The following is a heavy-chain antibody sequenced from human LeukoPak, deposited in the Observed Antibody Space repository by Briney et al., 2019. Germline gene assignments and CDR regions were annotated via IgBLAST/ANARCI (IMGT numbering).Heavy chain of an antibody. Sequence: SETLSLTCTVSGGSISSYYWSWIRQPPGKGLEWIGYIYHSGSTYYSPSPKSRVTISVDRSKNQFSLKLSSVTAADTAVYYCARGTERASWFDPWGQGTLVTVSS. D-gene: IGHD1-1*01. V-gene: IGHV4-59*12. CDR1: GGSISSYY. CDR3: ARGTERASWFDP. CDR2: IYHSGST. J-gene: IGHJ5*02.